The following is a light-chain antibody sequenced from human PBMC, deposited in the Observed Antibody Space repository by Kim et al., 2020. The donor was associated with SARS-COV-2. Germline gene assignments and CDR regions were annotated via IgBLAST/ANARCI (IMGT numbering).Light chain of an antibody. J-gene: IGLJ3*02. CDR2: AND. Sequence: GQRVTISCSGGNSNIGANTVNLYQQFPGTAPTLLISANDRRPSGVPDRFSVSQSGTSASLAISGLQSEDEADYYCATWDDSLNAWVFGGGTQLTVL. CDR3: ATWDDSLNAWV. V-gene: IGLV1-44*01. CDR1: NSNIGANT.